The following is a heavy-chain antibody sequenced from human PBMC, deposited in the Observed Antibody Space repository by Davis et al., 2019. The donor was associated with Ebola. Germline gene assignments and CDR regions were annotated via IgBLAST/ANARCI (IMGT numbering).Heavy chain of an antibody. V-gene: IGHV3-30*04. CDR2: VSHSERER. CDR3: VRAVFHEVLDY. J-gene: IGHJ4*02. CDR1: GFTFRNYA. Sequence: GGSLRLSCAASGFTFRNYAMHWVRQAPGKGLEWVAVVSHSERERFYADSVKGRFTISRDNSENTLYLQMSSLTVGDTAVYYCVRAVFHEVLDYWGQGTPVTVSS. D-gene: IGHD3-3*01.